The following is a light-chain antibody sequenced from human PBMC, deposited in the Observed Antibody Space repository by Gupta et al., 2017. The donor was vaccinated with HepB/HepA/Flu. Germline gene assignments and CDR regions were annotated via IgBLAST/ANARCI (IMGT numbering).Light chain of an antibody. CDR3: QSWGNNTEV. V-gene: IGLV3-1*01. CDR1: KLGNKY. Sequence: SYELTQPPSVSVSPGQTASISCSGDKLGNKYACCYQHKPDQSPVLVIYQDTKRPSGIPERFSGSNASNAATITIGGTQAIDEAYYCCQSWGNNTEVFGGGTKLTVL. J-gene: IGLJ3*02. CDR2: QDT.